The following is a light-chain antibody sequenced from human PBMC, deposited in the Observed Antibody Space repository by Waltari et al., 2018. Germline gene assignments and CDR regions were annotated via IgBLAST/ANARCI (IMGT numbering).Light chain of an antibody. V-gene: IGKV4-1*01. J-gene: IGKJ3*01. CDR3: QQYYSIPFT. Sequence: DILITQSLDSLAVSLVERATITRKSSPNVLNSSNNKNYLAWYQQKPGQPPKLLIYWASTRESGVPDRFSGSGSGTDFTLTISSLQAEDVAVYYCQQYYSIPFTFGPGTKVDIK. CDR2: WAS. CDR1: PNVLNSSNNKNY.